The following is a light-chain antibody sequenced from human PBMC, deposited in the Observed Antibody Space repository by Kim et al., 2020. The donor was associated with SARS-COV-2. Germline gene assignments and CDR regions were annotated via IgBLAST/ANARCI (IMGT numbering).Light chain of an antibody. CDR1: QSVGTF. J-gene: IGKJ4*01. Sequence: SVSPGARAPLSCRASQSVGTFLAWYQQTAGQAPKLLIHGASTRAADFPPMFSGSGSGTEFTLTVSSLQSEDFAVYFCQQYNNFPLTFGGGTKLEIK. CDR2: GAS. V-gene: IGKV3-15*01. CDR3: QQYNNFPLT.